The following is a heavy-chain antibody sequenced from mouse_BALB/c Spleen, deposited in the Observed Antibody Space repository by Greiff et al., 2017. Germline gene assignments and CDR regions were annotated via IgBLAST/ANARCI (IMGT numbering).Heavy chain of an antibody. CDR3: ARRSVAHWYFDV. CDR1: GYTFTSYW. D-gene: IGHD1-1*01. J-gene: IGHJ1*01. CDR2: INPSTGYT. Sequence: QVHVKQSGAELAKPGASVKMSCKASGYTFTSYWMHWVKQRPGQGLEWIGYINPSTGYTEYNQKFKDKATLTADKSSSTAYMQLSSLTSEDSAVYYCARRSVAHWYFDVWGAGTTVTVSS. V-gene: IGHV1-7*01.